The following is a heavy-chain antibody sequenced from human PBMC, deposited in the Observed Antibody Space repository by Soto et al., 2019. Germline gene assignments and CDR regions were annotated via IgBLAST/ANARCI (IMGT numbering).Heavy chain of an antibody. CDR1: GFTFSHYG. Sequence: QVQLVESGGGVVQPGRSLRLSCAASGFTFSHYGIHWVRQAPGKGLEWLAVISYDGCNKHYAGSVKGRFTVSRDNSKNTLYLQMNSLRAEDTAVYFCARYSGKYQGPIDYWGQGTLVTVSS. J-gene: IGHJ4*02. D-gene: IGHD1-26*01. V-gene: IGHV3-30*03. CDR3: ARYSGKYQGPIDY. CDR2: ISYDGCNK.